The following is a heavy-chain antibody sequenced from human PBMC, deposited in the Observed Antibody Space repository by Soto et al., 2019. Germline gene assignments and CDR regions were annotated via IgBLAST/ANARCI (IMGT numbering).Heavy chain of an antibody. CDR2: IYYSGST. CDR1: GGSISSGDYY. CDR3: AVEMATIGNWFDP. V-gene: IGHV4-30-4*01. J-gene: IGHJ5*02. D-gene: IGHD5-12*01. Sequence: PSETLSLTCTVSGGSISSGDYYWSWIRQPPGKGLEWIGYIYYSGSTYYNPSLKSRVTISVDTSKNQFSLKLSSVTAADTAVYYCAVEMATIGNWFDPWGQGTLVTVS.